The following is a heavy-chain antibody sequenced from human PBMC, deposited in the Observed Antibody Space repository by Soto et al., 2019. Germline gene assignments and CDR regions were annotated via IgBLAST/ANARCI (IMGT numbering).Heavy chain of an antibody. D-gene: IGHD3-10*01. J-gene: IGHJ5*02. CDR2: TYYRSKWYD. Sequence: SQTLSLTCAISGDSVSSNTAAWNWIRQSPSRGLEWLGRTYYRSKWYDDYAVSVKSRVIINPDTSKNQISLHLHSVTPEDSAVYYCVRDRYSSSGWFDPWGQGTPVTVSS. V-gene: IGHV6-1*01. CDR1: GDSVSSNTAA. CDR3: VRDRYSSSGWFDP.